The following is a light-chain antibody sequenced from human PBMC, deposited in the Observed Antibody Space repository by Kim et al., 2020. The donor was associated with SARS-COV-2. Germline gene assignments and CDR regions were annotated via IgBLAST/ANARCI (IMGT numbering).Light chain of an antibody. CDR3: QQSYSTLRT. Sequence: ASVGDRVSITCRASQSISSYLNWYQQKPGKAPKLLIYAASSLQSGVPSRFSGSGSGTDFTLTISSLQPEDFATYYCQQSYSTLRTFGQGTKVDIK. CDR2: AAS. CDR1: QSISSY. V-gene: IGKV1-39*01. J-gene: IGKJ1*01.